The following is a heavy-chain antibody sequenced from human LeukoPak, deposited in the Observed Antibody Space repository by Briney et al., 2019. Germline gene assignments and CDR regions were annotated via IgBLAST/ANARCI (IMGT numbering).Heavy chain of an antibody. Sequence: SVKVSCKASGYTLTSYGISWVRQAPGQGLEWMGRIIPILGIANYAQKFQGRVTITADKSTSTAYMELSSLRSEDTAVYYCAREVIGDNYYYYGMDVWGQGTTVTVSS. J-gene: IGHJ6*02. CDR3: AREVIGDNYYYYGMDV. CDR1: GYTLTSYG. CDR2: IIPILGIA. V-gene: IGHV1-69*04. D-gene: IGHD3-10*01.